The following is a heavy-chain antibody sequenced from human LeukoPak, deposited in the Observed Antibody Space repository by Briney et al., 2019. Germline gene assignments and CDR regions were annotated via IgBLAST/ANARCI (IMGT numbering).Heavy chain of an antibody. D-gene: IGHD1-26*01. Sequence: GGSLRLSCAASGFIFRSNWMHWVRQAPGKGLVWVSRINEDGSTTNHADSVKGRFTISRDNVKSTLYMEMNSLRAEDTAVYYCVRDLGGRSGHWGQGTLVTVSS. CDR3: VRDLGGRSGH. V-gene: IGHV3-74*01. CDR2: INEDGSTT. J-gene: IGHJ4*02. CDR1: GFIFRSNW.